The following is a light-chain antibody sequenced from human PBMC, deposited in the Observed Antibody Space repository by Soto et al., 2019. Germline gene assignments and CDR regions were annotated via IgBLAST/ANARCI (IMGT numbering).Light chain of an antibody. CDR3: SSYTSSSTV. Sequence: QSALTQPASVSGSPRQSITISCTGTSSDVGGYNYVSWYQQHPGKAPKLMIYEVSNRPSGVSNRFSGSKSGNTASLTISALQAEDEADYYCSSYTSSSTVFGTGTKGTVL. J-gene: IGLJ1*01. CDR2: EVS. CDR1: SSDVGGYNY. V-gene: IGLV2-14*01.